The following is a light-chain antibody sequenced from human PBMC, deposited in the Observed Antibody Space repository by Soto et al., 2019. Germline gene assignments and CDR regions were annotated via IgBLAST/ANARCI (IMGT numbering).Light chain of an antibody. CDR3: QSYDNNVSGWV. Sequence: QSVLTHPPSVSGAPGQRVTISCTGSSSNVGAGYDIHWYQQLPGTAPRLLIYDNNNRPSGVPDRFSGSKSGTSASLAITGLQAEDEADYYCQSYDNNVSGWVFGGGTKLTVL. J-gene: IGLJ3*02. CDR2: DNN. V-gene: IGLV1-40*01. CDR1: SSNVGAGYD.